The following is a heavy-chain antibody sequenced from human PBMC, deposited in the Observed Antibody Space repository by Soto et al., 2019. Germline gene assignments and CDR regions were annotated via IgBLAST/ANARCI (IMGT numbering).Heavy chain of an antibody. Sequence: ASVKVSCKASGYTFTSYGISWVRQAPGQGLEWMGWIRAYNGNTNYPQKLRGRVTMTTDTSTSTVYLELRSLRSDDTAVYYCASEGPPSFNSGQGTLVPVSA. J-gene: IGHJ4*02. CDR3: ASEGPPSFN. CDR2: IRAYNGNT. CDR1: GYTFTSYG. D-gene: IGHD2-2*01. V-gene: IGHV1-18*01.